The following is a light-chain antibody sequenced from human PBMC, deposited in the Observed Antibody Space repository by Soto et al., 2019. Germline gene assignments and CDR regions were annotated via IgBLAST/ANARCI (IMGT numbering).Light chain of an antibody. V-gene: IGKV3-15*01. CDR2: NAA. CDR1: QRIDTS. CDR3: QQYNSWPLT. J-gene: IGKJ4*01. Sequence: EIVMTQSPATLSVSPGERATLSCRASQRIDTSLAWYQQRPGQAPRLLLYNAATRATGIPARFSGRGFGTEFTLTISSLQSEDFALYYCQQYNSWPLTFGGGTKV.